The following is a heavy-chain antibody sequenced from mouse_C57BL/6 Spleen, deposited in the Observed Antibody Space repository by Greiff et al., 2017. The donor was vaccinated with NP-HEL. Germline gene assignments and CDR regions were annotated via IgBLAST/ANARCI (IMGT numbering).Heavy chain of an antibody. CDR3: ARETTVVVNWYFDV. V-gene: IGHV5-4*01. CDR1: GFTFSSYA. CDR2: ISDGGSYT. J-gene: IGHJ1*03. Sequence: EVQLVESGGGLVKPGGSLKLSCAASGFTFSSYAMSWVRQTPEKRLEWVATISDGGSYTYYPDNVKGRFTISRDNAKNNLYLQMSHLKSEDTAMYYCARETTVVVNWYFDVWGTGTTVTVSS. D-gene: IGHD1-1*01.